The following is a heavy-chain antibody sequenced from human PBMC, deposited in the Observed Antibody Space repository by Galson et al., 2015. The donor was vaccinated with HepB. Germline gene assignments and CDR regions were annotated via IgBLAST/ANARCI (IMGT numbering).Heavy chain of an antibody. J-gene: IGHJ6*02. V-gene: IGHV5-10-1*01. CDR3: ARRGYSYGYYYYYGMDV. CDR2: IDPSDSYT. D-gene: IGHD5-18*01. CDR1: GYSYTSYW. Sequence: QSGAEVKKPGESLRISYKGSGYSYTSYWISWVRQMPGKGLEWMGRIDPSDSYTNYSPSFQGHVTISADKSISTAYLQWSSLKASDTAMYYCARRGYSYGYYYYYGMDVWGQGTTVTVSS.